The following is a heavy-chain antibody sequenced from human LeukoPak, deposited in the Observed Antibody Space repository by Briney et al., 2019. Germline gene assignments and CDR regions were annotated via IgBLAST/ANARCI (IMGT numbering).Heavy chain of an antibody. CDR1: GYTFTSYY. J-gene: IGHJ3*02. D-gene: IGHD1-26*01. Sequence: ASVKVSCKASGYTFTSYYMHWVRQAPGQGLEWMGIINPSGGSTSYAQKFQGRVTMTRNTAISTAYMVLSSLRSEDTAVYYCARGGSYLSAFDIWGQGTMVTVSS. V-gene: IGHV1-46*01. CDR3: ARGGSYLSAFDI. CDR2: INPSGGST.